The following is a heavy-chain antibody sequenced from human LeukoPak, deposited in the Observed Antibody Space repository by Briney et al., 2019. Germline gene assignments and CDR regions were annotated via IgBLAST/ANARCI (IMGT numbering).Heavy chain of an antibody. Sequence: SVKVSCKTSVYPFTTYEINWARQAAGQGLEWMGWVHPDTGYADYAQKFQGRVTMTSDTSISTAYMELSSLRSDDTAVYFCARGPRNDPWGQGTLVTVSS. CDR1: VYPFTTYE. D-gene: IGHD1-14*01. J-gene: IGHJ5*02. CDR2: VHPDTGYA. CDR3: ARGPRNDP. V-gene: IGHV1-8*01.